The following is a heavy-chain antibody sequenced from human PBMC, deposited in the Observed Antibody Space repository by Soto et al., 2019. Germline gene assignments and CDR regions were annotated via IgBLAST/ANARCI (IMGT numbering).Heavy chain of an antibody. Sequence: SETLSLTCTVSGCSISIYYWSWIRQPPGKGLEWIGYIYYSGSTNYNPSLKSRVTISVDTSKNQFSLKLSSVTAADTAVYYCARDRGKDTAMLNGMDVWGQGTTVTVS. CDR1: GCSISIYY. CDR2: IYYSGST. D-gene: IGHD5-18*01. CDR3: ARDRGKDTAMLNGMDV. V-gene: IGHV4-59*01. J-gene: IGHJ6*02.